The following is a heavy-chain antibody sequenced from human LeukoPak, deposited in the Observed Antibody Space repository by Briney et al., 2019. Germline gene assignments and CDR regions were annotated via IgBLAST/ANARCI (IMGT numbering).Heavy chain of an antibody. CDR3: ARNWFSTYFDY. V-gene: IGHV3-53*01. D-gene: IGHD3-10*01. CDR1: GFTVSGNY. CDR2: IYSDGST. J-gene: IGHJ4*02. Sequence: GGSLRLSCAAPGFTVSGNYMSWVRQAPGKGLEWVSLIYSDGSTYYADSVKGRFAISRDNSKNTLYLQMNSLRAEDTAVYYCARNWFSTYFDYWGQGTLVTVSS.